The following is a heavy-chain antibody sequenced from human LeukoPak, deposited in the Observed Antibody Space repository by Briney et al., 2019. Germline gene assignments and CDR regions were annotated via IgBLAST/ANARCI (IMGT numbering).Heavy chain of an antibody. CDR1: GGSFSNYY. Sequence: SETLSLTCAVYGGSFSNYYWSWIRQPPGKGLEWIGEINHSGSTNYNPSLKSRVTISIDTSTNQFSLMLSSMTAADTAVYYCARDSGQHSGYDWSHWGQGTLVTVSS. CDR2: INHSGST. CDR3: ARDSGQHSGYDWSH. J-gene: IGHJ4*02. V-gene: IGHV4-34*01. D-gene: IGHD5-12*01.